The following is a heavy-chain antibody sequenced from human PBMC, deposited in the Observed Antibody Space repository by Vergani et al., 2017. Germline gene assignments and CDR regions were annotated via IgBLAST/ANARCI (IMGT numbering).Heavy chain of an antibody. CDR3: ARDRVTVVRNQYYGMDV. J-gene: IGHJ6*02. D-gene: IGHD3-10*01. Sequence: QMQLQESGPGLLKPSQTLSLTCSVSGGSIDGVSSYWTWIRQPAGKGLEGIGRIYKSGRTNYNPSLQSRVTISLDTSKNQFSLNLTSVTAADTGVYFCARDRVTVVRNQYYGMDVWGQGTTVIVSS. CDR1: GGSIDGVSSY. CDR2: IYKSGRT. V-gene: IGHV4-61*02.